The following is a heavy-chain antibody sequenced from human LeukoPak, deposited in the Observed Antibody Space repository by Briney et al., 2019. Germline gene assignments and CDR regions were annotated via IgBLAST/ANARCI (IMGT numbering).Heavy chain of an antibody. J-gene: IGHJ4*02. Sequence: GGSLRLSCAASGFTFSSYAMSWVRQAPGKGLEWVSAISGSGGSTYYADSVKGRFTISRDNSKNTLYLQMNSLRAEDTALYHCARDVGGWYSPFDYWGQGALVTVSS. CDR1: GFTFSSYA. D-gene: IGHD6-19*01. V-gene: IGHV3-23*01. CDR2: ISGSGGST. CDR3: ARDVGGWYSPFDY.